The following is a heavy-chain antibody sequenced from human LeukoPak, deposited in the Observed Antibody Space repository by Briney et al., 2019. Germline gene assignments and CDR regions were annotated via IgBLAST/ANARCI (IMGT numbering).Heavy chain of an antibody. CDR1: GFTFSSYA. D-gene: IGHD2-2*01. CDR3: AKGSAAIFHYCMDV. Sequence: GGSLRLSCSASGFTFSSYAMHWVRQAPGKGLEYVSAISSNGGSTYYADSVRGRFTISRDNSKSTLYLQMNSLRAEDTAVYYCAKGSAAIFHYCMDVWGQGTTVTVSS. V-gene: IGHV3-64*04. CDR2: ISSNGGST. J-gene: IGHJ6*02.